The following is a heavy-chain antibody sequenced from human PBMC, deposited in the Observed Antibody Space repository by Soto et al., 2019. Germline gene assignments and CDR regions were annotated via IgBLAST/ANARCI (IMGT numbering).Heavy chain of an antibody. CDR1: GITLTSHS. CDR2: MSSSGSTI. D-gene: IGHD4-17*01. J-gene: IGHJ4*02. Sequence: EVQLVESGGGLVQPGGSLRLSCAASGITLTSHSMNWVRQAPGKGLEWVSYMSSSGSTIYYADSVKGRFTISRDKAKNSMYLQMNSLRAEDTAVYYCARTYYGDYGAFDYWGQGTLVTVSS. V-gene: IGHV3-48*01. CDR3: ARTYYGDYGAFDY.